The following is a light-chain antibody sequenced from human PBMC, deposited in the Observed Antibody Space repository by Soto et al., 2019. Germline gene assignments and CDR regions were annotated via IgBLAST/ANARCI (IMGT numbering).Light chain of an antibody. CDR1: QSVRNN. CDR3: QQYNNWLWT. CDR2: GAS. Sequence: EIVMTQSPATLSVSPGERATLSCRASQSVRNNLAWYQQKPGQAPRLLIYGASTRATGIPARFSGSGSGTEFTLTISSLQCEDFAVYYCQQYNNWLWTFGQGTKVEIK. V-gene: IGKV3-15*01. J-gene: IGKJ1*01.